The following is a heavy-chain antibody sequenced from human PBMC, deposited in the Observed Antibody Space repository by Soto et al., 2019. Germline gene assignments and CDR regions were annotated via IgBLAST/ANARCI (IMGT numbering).Heavy chain of an antibody. CDR2: INAGNGNT. Sequence: ASVKVSCKASGYTFTSYAMHWVRQAPGQRLEWMGWINAGNGNTKYSQKFQGRVTITRDTSASTAYMELSSLRSEDTAVYYCARRYSGYLAWFDPWGQGTMGTVSS. D-gene: IGHD5-12*01. V-gene: IGHV1-3*01. CDR1: GYTFTSYA. J-gene: IGHJ5*02. CDR3: ARRYSGYLAWFDP.